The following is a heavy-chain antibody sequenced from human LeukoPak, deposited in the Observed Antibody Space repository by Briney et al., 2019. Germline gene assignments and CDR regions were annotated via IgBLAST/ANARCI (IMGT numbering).Heavy chain of an antibody. V-gene: IGHV3-30*18. CDR2: ISYDGSNK. D-gene: IGHD6-19*01. CDR1: GFTFSSYG. J-gene: IGHJ4*02. CDR3: AKGRGWAEIDH. Sequence: GGSLRLSCAASGFTFSSYGMHWVRQAPGKGLEWVAVISYDGSNKYYADSVKGRFTISRDNSKNTLYLQMNSLRAEDTAVYYCAKGRGWAEIDHWGQGTLVTVSS.